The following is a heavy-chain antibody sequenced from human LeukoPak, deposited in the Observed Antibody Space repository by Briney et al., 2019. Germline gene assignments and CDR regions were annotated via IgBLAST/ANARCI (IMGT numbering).Heavy chain of an antibody. V-gene: IGHV1-2*02. CDR1: GYTFTGYY. D-gene: IGHD2-15*01. J-gene: IGHJ6*03. Sequence: ASVKVSCKPSGYTFTGYYIQWVRQAPGQGLEWMGWINPHSGGTNYAPKFQGRVSMTRDTSISTAYMELSRLRSDDTAVYYCARGVVAATFYYYMDVWGKGTTVTISS. CDR2: INPHSGGT. CDR3: ARGVVAATFYYYMDV.